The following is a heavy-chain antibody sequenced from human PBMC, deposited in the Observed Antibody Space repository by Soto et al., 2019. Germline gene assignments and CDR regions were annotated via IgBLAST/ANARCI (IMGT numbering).Heavy chain of an antibody. D-gene: IGHD6-6*01. V-gene: IGHV3-64*01. CDR2: IRTGGGST. J-gene: IGHJ6*02. Sequence: GGSLRLSCAASGFTFSNYAMHWVLQAPWKGLEYVSVIRTGGGSTYYASSVRGRFTISRDNAKNTLYLQMDSLRAEDMAVYYCARDRPRYRSSQRNYYFYCMDVWGQGTTVTVSS. CDR3: ARDRPRYRSSQRNYYFYCMDV. CDR1: GFTFSNYA.